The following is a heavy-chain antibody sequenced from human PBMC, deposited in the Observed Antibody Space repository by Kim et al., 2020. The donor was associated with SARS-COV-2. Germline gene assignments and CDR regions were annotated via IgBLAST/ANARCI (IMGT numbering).Heavy chain of an antibody. CDR1: GGSFSGYY. J-gene: IGHJ6*03. Sequence: SETLSLTCAVYGGSFSGYYWSWIRQPPGKGLEWIGEINHSGSTNYNPSLKSRVTISVDTSKNQFSLKLSSVTAADTAVYYCARGPRKYDFWSGDYYYYYMDVWGKGTTVTVSS. D-gene: IGHD3-3*01. CDR2: INHSGST. CDR3: ARGPRKYDFWSGDYYYYYMDV. V-gene: IGHV4-34*01.